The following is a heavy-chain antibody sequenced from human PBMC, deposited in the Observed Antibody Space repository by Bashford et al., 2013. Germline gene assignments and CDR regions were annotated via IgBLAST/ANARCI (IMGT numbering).Heavy chain of an antibody. CDR1: GDSISSGDYY. J-gene: IGHJ5*02. CDR2: IYYSGST. Sequence: SETLSLTCTVSGDSISSGDYYWSWIRQPPGKGLEYIGYIYYSGSTYYNPSLKSRVTISVDTSKNQFSLKLSSVTAADTAVYFCARHWRDDNWNDAWFDPWGQGTLVTVSS. CDR3: ARHWRDDNWNDAWFDP. D-gene: IGHD1-1*01. V-gene: IGHV4-39*01.